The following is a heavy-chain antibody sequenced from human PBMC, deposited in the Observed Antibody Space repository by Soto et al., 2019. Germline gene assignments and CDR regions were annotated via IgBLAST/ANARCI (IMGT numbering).Heavy chain of an antibody. V-gene: IGHV4-30-4*01. CDR3: ASSYCISTSCFFDP. Sequence: SETLSLTCTVSGGSISSGDYYWSWIRQPPGKGLEWIGYIYYSGSTYYNPSLKSRVTISVDTSKNQFSLKLSSVTAADTAVYYCASSYCISTSCFFDPWGQGTLVTVSS. J-gene: IGHJ5*02. CDR2: IYYSGST. D-gene: IGHD2-2*01. CDR1: GGSISSGDYY.